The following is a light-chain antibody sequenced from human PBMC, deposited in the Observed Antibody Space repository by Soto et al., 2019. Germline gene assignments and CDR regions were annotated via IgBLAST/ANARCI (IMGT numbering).Light chain of an antibody. CDR1: QSVSSSY. CDR2: GAS. CDR3: QQYGSSPQT. Sequence: EIVLTQSPGTLSLSPGERATLSCRASQSVSSSYLAWYQQKPGQAPRLLIYGASSRATGIPDRFSGSGSGTEFTLTISRLEPDDFAVYYCQQYGSSPQTFGLGTKVEIK. V-gene: IGKV3-20*01. J-gene: IGKJ1*01.